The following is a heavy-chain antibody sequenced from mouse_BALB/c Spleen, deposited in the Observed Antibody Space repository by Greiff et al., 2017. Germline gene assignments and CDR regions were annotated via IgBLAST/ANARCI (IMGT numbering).Heavy chain of an antibody. Sequence: VQLKQSGPELVKPGASVKISCKASGYTFTDYNMHWVKQSHGKSLEWIGYIYPYNGGTGYNQKFKSKATLTVDNSSSTAYMELRSLTSEDSAVYYCASGYGYDGFAYWGQGTLVTVSA. CDR1: GYTFTDYN. V-gene: IGHV1S29*02. J-gene: IGHJ3*01. D-gene: IGHD2-2*01. CDR2: IYPYNGGT. CDR3: ASGYGYDGFAY.